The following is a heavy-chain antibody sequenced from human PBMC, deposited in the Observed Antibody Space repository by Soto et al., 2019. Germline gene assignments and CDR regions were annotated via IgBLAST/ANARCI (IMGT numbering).Heavy chain of an antibody. CDR1: GFTFSSYG. Sequence: GGSLRLSCAASGFTFSSYGIHWVRQAPGKGLEWVAVISYDGSNRYNADSVKGRFTISRDNSKNTLYLQMNILRSEDTAVYYCAKGGDAYNSFFDYWGQGTPVTVSS. J-gene: IGHJ4*02. D-gene: IGHD3-10*01. CDR3: AKGGDAYNSFFDY. CDR2: ISYDGSNR. V-gene: IGHV3-30*18.